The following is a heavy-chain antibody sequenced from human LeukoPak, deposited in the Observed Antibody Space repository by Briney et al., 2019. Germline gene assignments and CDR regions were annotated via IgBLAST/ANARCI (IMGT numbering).Heavy chain of an antibody. V-gene: IGHV1-2*02. CDR3: ARQSVAVNYYYGMDV. Sequence: ASVKVSCKTSGYTFTDSYMHWVRQAPGHGLEWLGWINPNTGGTHYAQKFQGRVTMTRDKSISTAYLQWSSLKASDTAMYYCARQSVAVNYYYGMDVWGQGTTVTVSS. CDR1: GYTFTDSY. D-gene: IGHD6-19*01. CDR2: INPNTGGT. J-gene: IGHJ6*02.